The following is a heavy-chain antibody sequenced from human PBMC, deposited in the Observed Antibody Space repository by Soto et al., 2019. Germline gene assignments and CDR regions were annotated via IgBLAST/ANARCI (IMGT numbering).Heavy chain of an antibody. CDR1: GYTFSSYG. D-gene: IGHD5-18*01. CDR3: ARDPIQLHAFDI. J-gene: IGHJ3*02. V-gene: IGHV1-3*01. CDR2: INAGNGNT. Sequence: GPVKVSCKATGYTFSSYGIAWVRQAPGQRLEWMGWINAGNGNTKYSQKFQGRVTITRDTSASTAYMELSSLRSEDTAVYYCARDPIQLHAFDIWGQGTMVTVSS.